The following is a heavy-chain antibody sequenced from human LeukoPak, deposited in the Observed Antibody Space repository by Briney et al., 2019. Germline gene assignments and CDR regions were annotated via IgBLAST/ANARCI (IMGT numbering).Heavy chain of an antibody. CDR1: GFTFSTYS. D-gene: IGHD3-22*01. J-gene: IGHJ4*02. CDR3: AKVGYYDSSGFQFYYFDH. V-gene: IGHV3-21*04. Sequence: GGSLRLSCAASGFTFSTYSMNWVRQAPGKGLEWVSSISSSSSYIYYADSVKGRFTISRDNSKNTLYLQLNTLRAEDTAVYYCAKVGYYDSSGFQFYYFDHWGQGTLVTVSS. CDR2: ISSSSSYI.